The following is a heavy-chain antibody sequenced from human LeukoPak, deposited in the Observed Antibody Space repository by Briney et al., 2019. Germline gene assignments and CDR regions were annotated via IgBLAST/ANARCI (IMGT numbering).Heavy chain of an antibody. CDR3: ARGGTLIAARLSFDY. CDR1: GGSISSSSYY. V-gene: IGHV4-39*07. CDR2: IYYSGST. D-gene: IGHD6-6*01. Sequence: SETLSLTCTVSGGSISSSSYYWGWIRQPPGTGLEWLGSIYYSGSTYYNPSLKSRVTISVDTSKNQFSLKLSSVTAADTAVYYCARGGTLIAARLSFDYWGQGTLVTVSS. J-gene: IGHJ4*02.